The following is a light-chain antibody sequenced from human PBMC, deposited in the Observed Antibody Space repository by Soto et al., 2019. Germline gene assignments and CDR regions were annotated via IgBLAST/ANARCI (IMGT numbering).Light chain of an antibody. CDR3: LQHNSYPWT. J-gene: IGKJ1*01. CDR1: QGIRNA. CDR2: AAS. V-gene: IGKV1-17*01. Sequence: DIQMTQSPSSLSASLGDQVSIXXRASQGIRNALGWYQQKPGKPPKRXIYAASSLQSGVPSRFSGSGAGTEFTLTISSLQPEDFATYYCLQHNSYPWTFGQGTKVDIK.